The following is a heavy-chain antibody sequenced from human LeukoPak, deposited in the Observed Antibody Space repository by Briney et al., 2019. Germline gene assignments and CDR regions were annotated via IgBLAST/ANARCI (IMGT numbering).Heavy chain of an antibody. J-gene: IGHJ4*02. CDR3: AKGGGNYYDSSGYYNYFDY. CDR1: GFTFSNYA. V-gene: IGHV3-23*01. CDR2: ICGSGGSK. D-gene: IGHD3-22*01. Sequence: PGGSLRLSCAASGFTFSNYAMRWVRQAPGKGLEWVSNICGSGGSKYYADSVKGRFTISRDNSKNTLLLQMNSLRAEDTTVYHCAKGGGNYYDSSGYYNYFDYWGQGTLVTVSS.